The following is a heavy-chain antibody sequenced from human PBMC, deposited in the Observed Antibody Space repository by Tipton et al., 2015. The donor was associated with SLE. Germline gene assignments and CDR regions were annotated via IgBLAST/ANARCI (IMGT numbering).Heavy chain of an antibody. Sequence: GLVKPSETLSLTCTVSGGSISSYYWSWIRQPPGKGLEWIGYIYYSGSTNYNPSLKSRVTISVDTSKNQFSLKLSSVTAADTAVYSCARGTYYDFWSGYYQYFDYWGQGTLVTVSS. CDR1: GGSISSYY. CDR3: ARGTYYDFWSGYYQYFDY. V-gene: IGHV4-59*01. CDR2: IYYSGST. D-gene: IGHD3-3*01. J-gene: IGHJ4*02.